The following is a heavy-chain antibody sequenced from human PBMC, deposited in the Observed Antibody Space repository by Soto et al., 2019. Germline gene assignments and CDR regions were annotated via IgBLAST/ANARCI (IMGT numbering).Heavy chain of an antibody. V-gene: IGHV4-59*01. CDR3: ARSYYYDSSGYLPDYYFDY. D-gene: IGHD3-22*01. CDR2: IYYSGST. J-gene: IGHJ4*02. CDR1: GGSISSYY. Sequence: PSETLSLTCTVAGGSISSYYWSWIRQPPGKGLEWIGYIYYSGSTNYNPSLKSRVTISVDTSKNQFSLKLSSVTAADTAVYYCARSYYYDSSGYLPDYYFDYWGQGTLVTVSS.